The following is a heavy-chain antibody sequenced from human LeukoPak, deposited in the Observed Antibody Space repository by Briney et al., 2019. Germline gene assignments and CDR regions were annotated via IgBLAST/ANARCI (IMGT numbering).Heavy chain of an antibody. CDR1: GFTFSRHW. Sequence: GGSLRRSCATSGFTFSRHWMSRVRHAPGKGRVGVANIKQDGSERYYVESVKGRFTISRDNGKNSLYLQMNSLRVEDTAVYYCARDGGHSTDLDYWGQGILVTVSS. J-gene: IGHJ4*02. V-gene: IGHV3-7*01. CDR2: IKQDGSER. D-gene: IGHD2/OR15-2a*01. CDR3: ARDGGHSTDLDY.